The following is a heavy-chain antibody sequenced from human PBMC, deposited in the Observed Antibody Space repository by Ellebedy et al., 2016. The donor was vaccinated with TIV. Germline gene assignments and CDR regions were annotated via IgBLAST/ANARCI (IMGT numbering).Heavy chain of an antibody. CDR3: AKERYYYDSIGTNWFDP. V-gene: IGHV3-30-3*01. CDR1: GFKISPYV. CDR2: ISSDGSKK. J-gene: IGHJ5*02. Sequence: PGGSLRLSCAASGFKISPYVMHWVRQAPGKGLEWVALISSDGSKKEYADSVKGRFTISRDNSRNSLYLEINSLRPEDTAMYYCAKERYYYDSIGTNWFDPWGQGTLVIVSS. D-gene: IGHD3-22*01.